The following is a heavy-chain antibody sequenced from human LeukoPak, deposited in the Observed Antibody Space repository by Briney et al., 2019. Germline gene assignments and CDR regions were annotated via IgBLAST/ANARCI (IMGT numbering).Heavy chain of an antibody. D-gene: IGHD3-10*01. CDR3: AREGSMVRGAVDY. Sequence: PGGSLRLSCAASGFTFSSYAMHWVRQAPGKGLEWVAVISYDGSNKYYADSVKGRFTISTDNSKNTLYLQMNSLRAEDTAVYYCAREGSMVRGAVDYWGQGTLVTVSS. CDR1: GFTFSSYA. CDR2: ISYDGSNK. V-gene: IGHV3-30-3*01. J-gene: IGHJ4*02.